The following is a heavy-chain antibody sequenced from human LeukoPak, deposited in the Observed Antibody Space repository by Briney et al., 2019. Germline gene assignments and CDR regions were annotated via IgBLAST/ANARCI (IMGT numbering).Heavy chain of an antibody. Sequence: SETLSLTCTVSGGSISSYYWSWIRQPPGKGLEWIGYIYYSGSTNYNPSLKSRVTISVDTSKNQFSLKLSSVTAADTAVYYCARNNLPIHYSGVDVWGLGATVTVSS. CDR2: IYYSGST. CDR3: ARNNLPIHYSGVDV. CDR1: GGSISSYY. J-gene: IGHJ6*02. D-gene: IGHD1/OR15-1a*01. V-gene: IGHV4-59*01.